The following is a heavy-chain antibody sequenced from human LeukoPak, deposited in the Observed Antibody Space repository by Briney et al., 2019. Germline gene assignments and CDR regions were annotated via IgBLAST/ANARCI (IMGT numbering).Heavy chain of an antibody. V-gene: IGHV1-8*01. J-gene: IGHJ6*02. D-gene: IGHD3-10*01. Sequence: GASVMGSCKSCVGTFSRYDMYWVRQATGQGLEWMGWMNPNSGNTVYAQKFRGRVTMTGDTSTSTAYMELSSLRSEDTAVYYCARGGTLVQRVTILYGMDVWGQGTTVTVSS. CDR1: VGTFSRYD. CDR2: MNPNSGNT. CDR3: ARGGTLVQRVTILYGMDV.